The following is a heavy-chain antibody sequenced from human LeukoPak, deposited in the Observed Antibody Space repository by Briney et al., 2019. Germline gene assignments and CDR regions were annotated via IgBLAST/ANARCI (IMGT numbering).Heavy chain of an antibody. CDR2: IYTSGT. J-gene: IGHJ3*02. CDR1: GASISSFY. D-gene: IGHD3-22*01. V-gene: IGHV4-4*07. CDR3: ARAYYYDSSARVAFDI. Sequence: SETLSLTCTVSGASISSFYWSWIRQPAGKGLEWIGRIYTSGTNYNPSLKSRVTMSVDTFKNQFSLKLSSVTAADTAVYYCARAYYYDSSARVAFDIWGQGTMVTVSS.